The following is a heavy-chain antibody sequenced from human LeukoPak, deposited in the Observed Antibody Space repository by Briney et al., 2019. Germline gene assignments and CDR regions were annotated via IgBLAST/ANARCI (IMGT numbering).Heavy chain of an antibody. J-gene: IGHJ4*02. V-gene: IGHV4-39*07. CDR1: GGSISSSSYY. D-gene: IGHD3-10*01. CDR2: IYYSGST. CDR3: ARDGSGTFDY. Sequence: SETLSLTCTVSGGSISSSSYYWGWIRQPPGKGLEWIGSIYYSGSTYYNPSLKSRVTISVDTSKNQFSLKLSSVTAADTAVYYCARDGSGTFDYWGQGTLVTVSS.